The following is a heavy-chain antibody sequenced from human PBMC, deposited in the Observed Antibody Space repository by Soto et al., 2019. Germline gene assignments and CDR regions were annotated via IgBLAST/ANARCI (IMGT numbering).Heavy chain of an antibody. J-gene: IGHJ4*02. V-gene: IGHV3-21*04. D-gene: IGHD2-2*01. CDR3: ARGGQYQQPYQFDF. Sequence: GGSLRLSCAASGFTFSSYSMNWVRQAPGKGLEWVSSISSSSSYIYYADSVKGRFTISRDNAKNSLYLQMNSLRVDDTAVYYCARGGQYQQPYQFDFWGQGTLVTVSS. CDR2: ISSSSSYI. CDR1: GFTFSSYS.